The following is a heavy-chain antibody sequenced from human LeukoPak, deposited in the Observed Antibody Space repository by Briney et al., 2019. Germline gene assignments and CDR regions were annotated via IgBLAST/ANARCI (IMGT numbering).Heavy chain of an antibody. J-gene: IGHJ4*02. D-gene: IGHD3-9*01. V-gene: IGHV4-59*01. CDR1: GGSISSYY. CDR3: ARADHDILTGYFYFDY. CDR2: IYYSGST. Sequence: PSETLSLTCTVSGGSISSYYWSWIRQPPGKGLEWMGYIYYSGSTNYNPSLKSRVTISVDTSKNQFSLKLSSVTAADTAVYYCARADHDILTGYFYFDYWGQGTLVTVSS.